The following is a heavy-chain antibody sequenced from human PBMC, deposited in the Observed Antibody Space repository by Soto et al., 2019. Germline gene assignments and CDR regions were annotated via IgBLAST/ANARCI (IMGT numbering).Heavy chain of an antibody. D-gene: IGHD3-10*01. CDR2: IDSSGGT. CDR3: VRQGFGRLHGLVDV. V-gene: IGHV4-59*08. CDR1: DDSSSSYK. J-gene: IGHJ6*02. Sequence: QVQLQESGPGLVKPSETLSLTCTVSDDSSSSYKWSWIRQPPGRRLEWIGYIDSSGGTSYNPSRQSRVTKSVDTSTKQFSLKLSAVTAADTAVYYCVRQGFGRLHGLVDVWGQGTTVTVSS.